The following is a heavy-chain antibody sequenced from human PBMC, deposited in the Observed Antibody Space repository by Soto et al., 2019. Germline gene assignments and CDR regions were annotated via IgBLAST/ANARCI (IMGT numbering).Heavy chain of an antibody. CDR2: VDGSGYDT. V-gene: IGHV3-23*01. CDR3: AKEIIAAAYATTSAFDL. D-gene: IGHD2-15*01. CDR1: GFTFSSFA. J-gene: IGHJ4*02. Sequence: ERQLLESGGGLVQPGGSRRLSCVASGFTFSSFAMGWVRQSPGTGLEWVAGVDGSGYDTSFAASVNGRFTISRDNSENTLFLHMSKRIAEDTARYYCAKEIIAAAYATTSAFDLWGPATVVSVS.